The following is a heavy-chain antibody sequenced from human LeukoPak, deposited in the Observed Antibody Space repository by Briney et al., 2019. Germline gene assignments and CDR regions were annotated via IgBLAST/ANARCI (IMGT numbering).Heavy chain of an antibody. J-gene: IGHJ4*02. CDR2: IYYSGST. CDR1: GGSISSGGYY. Sequence: SETLSLTCTVSGGSISSGGYYWSWIRQHPGKGLEWIGYIYYSGSTYYDPSLKSRVTISVDTSKNQFSLKLSSVTAADTAVYYCARDLPSIYDSSGYFDYWGQGTLVTVSS. CDR3: ARDLPSIYDSSGYFDY. D-gene: IGHD3-22*01. V-gene: IGHV4-31*03.